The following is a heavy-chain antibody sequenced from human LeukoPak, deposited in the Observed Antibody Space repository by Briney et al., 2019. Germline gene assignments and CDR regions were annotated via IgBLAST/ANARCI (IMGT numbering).Heavy chain of an antibody. J-gene: IGHJ4*02. CDR2: ISGSDGST. Sequence: GGSLRLSCAASGFTFSSYVMSWVRQAPGKGLEWVSAISGSDGSTWYADSVKGRFTVSRDNSKNTLFLQMNSLRAEDTAVYYCAKDRPWLVFWGQGTLVTVSS. V-gene: IGHV3-23*01. CDR1: GFTFSSYV. D-gene: IGHD6-19*01. CDR3: AKDRPWLVF.